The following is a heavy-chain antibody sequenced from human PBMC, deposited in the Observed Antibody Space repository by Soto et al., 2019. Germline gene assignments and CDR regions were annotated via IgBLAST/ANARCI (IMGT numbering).Heavy chain of an antibody. CDR2: IYYSGTT. Sequence: QVQLQESGPGLVKPSDTLSLTCAVSGYSISSSNWWGWIRQPPGKGLTWIGYIYYSGTTYYNPSLNSLVTMSVDTSMNQCPLKLTSVTAVDTAMYYCAIREIQGPIDYRGQGTLVTVSS. D-gene: IGHD1-26*01. V-gene: IGHV4-28*01. CDR3: AIREIQGPIDY. CDR1: GYSISSSNW. J-gene: IGHJ4*02.